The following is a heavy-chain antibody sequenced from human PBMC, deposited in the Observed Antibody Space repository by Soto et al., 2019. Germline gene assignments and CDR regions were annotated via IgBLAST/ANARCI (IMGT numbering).Heavy chain of an antibody. CDR1: GGSFSGYY. J-gene: IGHJ4*02. CDR3: ERGAILGYCSGGSCYPFDY. D-gene: IGHD2-15*01. Sequence: QVQLQQWGAGLLKPSETLSLTCAVYGGSFSGYYWSWIHQPPGKGLEWIGEINHSGSTNYNPSLKSRVTISVETSKNQFSLELSSVTAADTAVYYCERGAILGYCSGGSCYPFDYWGQGTLVTVFS. V-gene: IGHV4-34*01. CDR2: INHSGST.